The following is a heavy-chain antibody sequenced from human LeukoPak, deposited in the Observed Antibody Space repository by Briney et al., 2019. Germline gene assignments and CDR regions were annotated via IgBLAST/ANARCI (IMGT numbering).Heavy chain of an antibody. CDR1: GFTFSSYG. D-gene: IGHD4-23*01. V-gene: IGHV3-23*01. Sequence: GGSLRLSCAASGFTFSSYGMHWVRQAPGKGLEWVSAISGSGGSTYYADSVKGRFTISRDNSKNTLYLQMNSLRAEDTAVYYCAKDRSYGGNSLFDYWGQGTLVTVPS. CDR3: AKDRSYGGNSLFDY. CDR2: ISGSGGST. J-gene: IGHJ4*02.